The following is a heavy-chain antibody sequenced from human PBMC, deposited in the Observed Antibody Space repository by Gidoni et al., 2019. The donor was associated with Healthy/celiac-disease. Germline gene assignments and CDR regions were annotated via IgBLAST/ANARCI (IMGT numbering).Heavy chain of an antibody. J-gene: IGHJ6*02. Sequence: QVQLQESGPGLVKPSETLSLTCTVSGGSISSYYWSWIRQPPGKGLEWIGYIYYSGSTNYNPSLKSRVTISVDTSKNQFSLKLSSVTAADTAVYYCARFGMEWLSEDYYYYGMDVWGQGTTVTVSS. CDR1: GGSISSYY. CDR2: IYYSGST. CDR3: ARFGMEWLSEDYYYYGMDV. D-gene: IGHD3-3*01. V-gene: IGHV4-59*01.